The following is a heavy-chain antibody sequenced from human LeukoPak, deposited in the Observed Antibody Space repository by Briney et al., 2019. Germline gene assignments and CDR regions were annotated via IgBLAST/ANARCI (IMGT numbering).Heavy chain of an antibody. V-gene: IGHV3-30*18. Sequence: PGGSLRLSCAASGFSFRSYGIHWVRQAPGKGLEWVAVIGSDGSKKYYADSVKGRFTISRDNSKNTLYLQMNSLRTEDTAMYFCAKEIYYDSSAFFDYWAREPWSPSPQ. J-gene: IGHJ4*02. CDR1: GFSFRSYG. CDR2: IGSDGSKK. CDR3: AKEIYYDSSAFFDY. D-gene: IGHD3-22*01.